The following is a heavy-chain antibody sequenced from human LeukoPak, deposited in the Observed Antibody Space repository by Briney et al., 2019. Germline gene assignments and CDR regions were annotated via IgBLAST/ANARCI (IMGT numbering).Heavy chain of an antibody. J-gene: IGHJ1*01. V-gene: IGHV3-30-3*02. CDR1: GFTFSSYP. CDR2: ISYDGSNK. Sequence: PGRSLRLSCVASGFTFSSYPMHWVRQAPGKGLEWVAVISYDGSNKYYADSVKGRFTISRDNSKNTLYLQMNSLRAEDMAVYYCAKYGLVVVAAEYQHWGQSTLVTVSS. CDR3: AKYGLVVVAAEYQH. D-gene: IGHD2-15*01.